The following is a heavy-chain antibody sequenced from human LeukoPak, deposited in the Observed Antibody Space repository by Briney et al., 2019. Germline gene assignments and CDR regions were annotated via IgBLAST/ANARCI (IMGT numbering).Heavy chain of an antibody. J-gene: IGHJ3*02. CDR3: ARDFPPGDLDAFDI. CDR1: GGSISSGSYY. V-gene: IGHV4-61*02. Sequence: SQTLSLTCTVSGGSISSGSYYWSWIRQPAGKGLEWIGRIYTSGSTNYNPSLKSRVTISVDTSKNQFSLKLSSVAAADTAVYYCARDFPPGDLDAFDIWGQGTMVTVSS. CDR2: IYTSGST. D-gene: IGHD7-27*01.